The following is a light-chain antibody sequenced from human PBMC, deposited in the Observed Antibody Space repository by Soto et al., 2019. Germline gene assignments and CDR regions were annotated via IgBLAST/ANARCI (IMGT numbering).Light chain of an antibody. CDR2: DVS. J-gene: IGLJ1*01. V-gene: IGLV2-14*01. CDR1: SSDVGVYNY. Sequence: QSALTQPASVSGSPGQSITISCTGTSSDVGVYNYVSWYQQHPCKVPKLMIYDVSNRPSGVSNRFSGSKSGNTASLTISGLQAEDEADYYCSSYTSSSTPYVFGTGTKLTVL. CDR3: SSYTSSSTPYV.